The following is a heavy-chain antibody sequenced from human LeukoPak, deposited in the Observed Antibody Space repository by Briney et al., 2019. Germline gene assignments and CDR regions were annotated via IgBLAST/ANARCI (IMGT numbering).Heavy chain of an antibody. J-gene: IGHJ4*02. V-gene: IGHV3-21*01. CDR3: AKGSYYDSSGSFYFDY. D-gene: IGHD3-22*01. CDR2: IFSRSESI. CDR1: GFTFGAYT. Sequence: GGSLRLTCAASGFTFGAYTINWVRQAPGKGLEWVSCIFSRSESILYADSVKGRFTISRDNAKNSLYLQMDSLRVEDTAVYYCAKGSYYDSSGSFYFDYWGQGTLVTVSS.